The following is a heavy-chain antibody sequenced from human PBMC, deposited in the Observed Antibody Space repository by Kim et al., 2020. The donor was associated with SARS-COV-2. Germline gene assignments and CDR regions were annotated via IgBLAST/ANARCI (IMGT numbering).Heavy chain of an antibody. CDR2: INNSGST. J-gene: IGHJ4*02. D-gene: IGHD4-17*01. CDR1: GGSFSDYY. V-gene: IGHV4-34*01. Sequence: SETLSLTCAVYGGSFSDYYWSWIRQPPGKGLEWIGEINNSGSTNYDPSLKSRVTISVDTSKNQVSLKLCSVTAADTAVYYCARSTVAATSPLGYWGQGTLVTASS. CDR3: ARSTVAATSPLGY.